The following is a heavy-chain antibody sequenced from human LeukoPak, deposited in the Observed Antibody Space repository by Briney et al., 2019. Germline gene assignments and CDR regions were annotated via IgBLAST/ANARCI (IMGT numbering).Heavy chain of an antibody. CDR1: GYTFTSYD. CDR3: ARELYYDFWSGYRSGHFDY. CDR2: MNPNSGGT. V-gene: IGHV1-2*02. Sequence: GASVKVSCKASGYTFTSYDINWVRQATGQGLEWMGWMNPNSGGTNYAQKFQGRVTMTRDTSISTAYMELSRLRSDDTAVYYCARELYYDFWSGYRSGHFDYWGQGTLVTVSS. J-gene: IGHJ4*02. D-gene: IGHD3-3*01.